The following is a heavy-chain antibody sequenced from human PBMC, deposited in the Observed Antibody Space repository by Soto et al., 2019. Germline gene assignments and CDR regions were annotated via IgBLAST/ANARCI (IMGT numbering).Heavy chain of an antibody. J-gene: IGHJ4*02. Sequence: GGSLRLSCAASGFTFSSYAMSWVRQAPGKGLEWVSAISGSGGSTYYADSVKGRFTISRDNSKNTLYLQMNSLRAEDTAVYYCAKVIHDILTGYYIGWGQGTLVTVSS. D-gene: IGHD3-9*01. V-gene: IGHV3-23*01. CDR3: AKVIHDILTGYYIG. CDR1: GFTFSSYA. CDR2: ISGSGGST.